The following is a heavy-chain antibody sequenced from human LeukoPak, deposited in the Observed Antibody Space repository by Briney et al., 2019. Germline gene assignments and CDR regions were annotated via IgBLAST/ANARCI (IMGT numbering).Heavy chain of an antibody. J-gene: IGHJ6*02. CDR2: INHSGST. CDR1: GGSFSGYY. D-gene: IGHD3-10*01. CDR3: ARVGGTNYYYYGMDV. Sequence: NPSETLSLTCAVYGGSFSGYYWSWIRQPPGKGLEWIGEINHSGSTNYNPSLKSRVTISVDTSKNQFSLKLSSVTAADMAVYYCARVGGTNYYYYGMDVWGQGTTVTVSS. V-gene: IGHV4-34*01.